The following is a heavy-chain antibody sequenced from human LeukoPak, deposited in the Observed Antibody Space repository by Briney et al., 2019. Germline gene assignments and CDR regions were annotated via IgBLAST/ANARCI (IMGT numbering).Heavy chain of an antibody. D-gene: IGHD2-21*02. CDR3: TAAAGVTLKY. Sequence: GGSLRLSCAASGFTVTSNYMSWVRQAPGKGLEWVGHIKTKTDGGTTDYAAPVKGRFTISRDDSKNTLYLQMNSLKTEDTAVYFCTAAAGVTLKYWGQGTLVTVSS. J-gene: IGHJ4*02. V-gene: IGHV3-15*01. CDR2: IKTKTDGGTT. CDR1: GFTVTSNY.